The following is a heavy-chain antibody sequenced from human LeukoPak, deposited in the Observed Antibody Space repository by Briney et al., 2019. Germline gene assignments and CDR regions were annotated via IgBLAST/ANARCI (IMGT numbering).Heavy chain of an antibody. CDR3: ARLSTATIDNDC. J-gene: IGHJ4*02. V-gene: IGHV3-7*01. CDR1: GLTFSNYW. D-gene: IGHD4-11*01. CDR2: IKQDGSEK. Sequence: GGSLRLSCAASGLTFSNYWMSWVRQAPGKGLEWVANIKQDGSEKYYVDSVKGRFTISRDNAKNSLYLQMNSLRVEDTAVYYCARLSTATIDNDCWGQGTLVTVSS.